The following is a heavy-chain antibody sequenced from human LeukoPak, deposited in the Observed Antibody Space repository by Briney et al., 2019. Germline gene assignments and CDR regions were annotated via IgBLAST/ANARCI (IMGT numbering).Heavy chain of an antibody. J-gene: IGHJ4*02. Sequence: SGGSLRLSCAASGFTFSSYGMHWVRQAPGKGLEWVAVIWYDGSNKYYADPVKGRFTISRDNSKNTLYLQMNSLRAEDTAVYYCARVMYYDILTGYADFDYWGQGTLVTVSS. D-gene: IGHD3-9*01. CDR2: IWYDGSNK. CDR3: ARVMYYDILTGYADFDY. CDR1: GFTFSSYG. V-gene: IGHV3-33*01.